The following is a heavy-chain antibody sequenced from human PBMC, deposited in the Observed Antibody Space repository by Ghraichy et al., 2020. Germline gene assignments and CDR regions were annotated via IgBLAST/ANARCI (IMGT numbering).Heavy chain of an antibody. V-gene: IGHV3-53*01. J-gene: IGHJ4*02. D-gene: IGHD1-14*01. CDR2: IYTGGST. CDR3: ARDPESDLPIDY. CDR1: GFSVSNNY. Sequence: GESLNISCAASGFSVSNNYMNWVRQAPGKGLEWISVIYTGGSTYYADSVRGRFTVSRDESKNILYLQMNSLRVEDTAVYYCARDPESDLPIDYWGQGTLVTVSS.